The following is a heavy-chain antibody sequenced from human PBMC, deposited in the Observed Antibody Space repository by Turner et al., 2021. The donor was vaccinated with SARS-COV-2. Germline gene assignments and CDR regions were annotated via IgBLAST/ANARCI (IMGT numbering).Heavy chain of an antibody. CDR2: TPYDGSDQ. Sequence: VQLVESGGGVVQPWTSLGLFCPASGFTFRSYAMHLVRQAPGRGLEWVAVTPYDGSDQYYRDSVKGRFTISRDKSQNTMYLQMNSLRPEDTAVYYCARVGSSWYGEIDYWGQGTLVTVSS. J-gene: IGHJ4*02. D-gene: IGHD3-10*01. V-gene: IGHV3-30-3*01. CDR1: GFTFRSYA. CDR3: ARVGSSWYGEIDY.